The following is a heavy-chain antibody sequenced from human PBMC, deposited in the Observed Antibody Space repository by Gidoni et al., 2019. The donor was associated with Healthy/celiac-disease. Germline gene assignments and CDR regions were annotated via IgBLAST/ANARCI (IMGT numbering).Heavy chain of an antibody. CDR3: ASTVGYCSGGSCYSYGMDV. D-gene: IGHD2-15*01. CDR2: INAGNGNT. Sequence: QVQLVQSGAEVKKPGASVKVSCKASGYPFPSSAMHWVRQAPGQRLEWMGWINAGNGNTKYSQKFQGRVTITRDTSASTAYMELSSLRSEDTAVYYCASTVGYCSGGSCYSYGMDVWGQGTTVTVSS. CDR1: GYPFPSSA. J-gene: IGHJ6*02. V-gene: IGHV1-3*01.